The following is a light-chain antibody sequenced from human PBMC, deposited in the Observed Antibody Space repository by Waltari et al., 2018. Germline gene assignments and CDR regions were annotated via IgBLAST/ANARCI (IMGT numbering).Light chain of an antibody. V-gene: IGKV1-13*02. CDR1: QAISRS. Sequence: AIQLTQSPSSLSASVGDRVTMNCRASQAISRSVAWFQQKPGKVPKLLIFEASDLEDGVPSMFSGSGGGTRFTLTISSLQPEDFATYYCQHFYSYPSGFGQGTRLEIK. CDR2: EAS. J-gene: IGKJ5*01. CDR3: QHFYSYPSG.